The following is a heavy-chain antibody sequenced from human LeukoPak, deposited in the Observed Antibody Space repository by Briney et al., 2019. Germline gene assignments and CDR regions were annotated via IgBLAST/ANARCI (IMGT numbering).Heavy chain of an antibody. Sequence: GGSLRLSCAASGFTFNTYAMNWVRQAPGKGLEWVSVISVSGYSTYYADSVKGRFTISRDNSKNTLHLQMHSLRAEDTAVYYCAKNLDSNSYHTDDAFDIWGHGTVVTVSS. V-gene: IGHV3-23*01. D-gene: IGHD3-22*01. CDR3: AKNLDSNSYHTDDAFDI. CDR1: GFTFNTYA. J-gene: IGHJ3*02. CDR2: ISVSGYST.